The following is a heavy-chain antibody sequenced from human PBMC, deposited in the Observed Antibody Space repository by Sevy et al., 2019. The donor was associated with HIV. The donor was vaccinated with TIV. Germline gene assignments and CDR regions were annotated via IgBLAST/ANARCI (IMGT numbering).Heavy chain of an antibody. CDR3: ASDLGVDYYGMDV. V-gene: IGHV3-53*01. J-gene: IGHJ6*02. CDR1: GFIVSSNY. Sequence: GGSLRLSCAVSGFIVSSNYMIWVRQAPGKWLEWVSIIYSGGNTYYADSVKGRFTISRDISKNTLYLQMNSLRAEDTAVYYCASDLGVDYYGMDVWGQGTTVTVSS. D-gene: IGHD2-21*01. CDR2: IYSGGNT.